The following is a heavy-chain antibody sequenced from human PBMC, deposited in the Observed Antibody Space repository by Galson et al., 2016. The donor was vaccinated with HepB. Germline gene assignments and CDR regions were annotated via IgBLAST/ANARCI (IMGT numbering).Heavy chain of an antibody. Sequence: SVKVSCKASGYTFISYDINWVRQAAGQGLEWMGWMNPNSANTDYAQKFQGRVTMTRNTSISTAYMELSSLRSEDTDVYYRAREGSYCSAGRCSSDYYGMDVWGQGTTVTVSS. CDR3: AREGSYCSAGRCSSDYYGMDV. V-gene: IGHV1-8*01. J-gene: IGHJ6*02. D-gene: IGHD2-15*01. CDR1: GYTFISYD. CDR2: MNPNSANT.